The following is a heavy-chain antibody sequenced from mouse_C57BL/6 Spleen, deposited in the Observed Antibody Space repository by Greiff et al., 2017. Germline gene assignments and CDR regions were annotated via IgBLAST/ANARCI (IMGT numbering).Heavy chain of an antibody. V-gene: IGHV5-17*01. J-gene: IGHJ3*01. CDR3: ARDYDYDVAWFAY. CDR1: GFTFSDYG. D-gene: IGHD2-4*01. CDR2: ISSGSSTI. Sequence: EVMLVESGGGLVKPGGSLKLSCAASGFTFSDYGMHWVRQAPEKGLEWVAYISSGSSTIYYADTVKGRFTISRDNAKYTLFLQMTSLRSADTAMYYCARDYDYDVAWFAYWGQGTLVTVSA.